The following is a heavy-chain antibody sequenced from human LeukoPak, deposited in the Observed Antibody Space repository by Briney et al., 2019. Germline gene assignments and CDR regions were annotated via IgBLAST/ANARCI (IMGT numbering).Heavy chain of an antibody. Sequence: GGSLRLSCAASGFTFSSYSMNWVRQAPGKGLEWVSSISSSSSYIYYADSVKGRFTISRDNAKNSLYLQMNSLRAEDTAVYYCASYPRSYCDSSDSLDYWGQGTLVTVSS. CDR2: ISSSSSYI. CDR3: ASYPRSYCDSSDSLDY. D-gene: IGHD3-22*01. J-gene: IGHJ4*02. CDR1: GFTFSSYS. V-gene: IGHV3-21*01.